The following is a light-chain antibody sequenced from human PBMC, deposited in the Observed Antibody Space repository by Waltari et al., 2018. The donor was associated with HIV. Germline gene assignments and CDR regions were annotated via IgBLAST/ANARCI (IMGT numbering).Light chain of an antibody. Sequence: QSVLTQPPSASGTPGQRVTISCSGSSSHIGGNYVYWYQQRPGTAPKLLIYRNNQRPSGVPERFSGSKSGTSASMAISGLRSEDEADYYCASWDDSLSGYVVFGGGTKLTVL. V-gene: IGLV1-47*01. CDR1: SSHIGGNY. CDR2: RNN. CDR3: ASWDDSLSGYVV. J-gene: IGLJ2*01.